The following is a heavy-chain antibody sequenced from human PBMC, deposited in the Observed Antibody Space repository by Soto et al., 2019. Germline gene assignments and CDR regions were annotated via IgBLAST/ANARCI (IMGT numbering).Heavy chain of an antibody. Sequence: QVQLQESGPGLVKPSETLSLSCSVSGNAITSYYWSWIRQPPGEPPEWIGYIYNRGSTNYNPSLKSRVTISQDMSKNQFSLRLSSVNAADTAVYYCARTSERGGFDYWGQGTLVTVSS. CDR3: ARTSERGGFDY. D-gene: IGHD3-10*01. J-gene: IGHJ4*02. CDR2: IYNRGST. CDR1: GNAITSYY. V-gene: IGHV4-59*08.